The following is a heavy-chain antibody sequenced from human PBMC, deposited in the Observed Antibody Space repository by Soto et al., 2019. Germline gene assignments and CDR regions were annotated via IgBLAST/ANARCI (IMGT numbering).Heavy chain of an antibody. CDR1: GFTFSSYG. Sequence: QVQLVESGGGVVQPGRSLRLSCAASGFTFSSYGMHWVRQAPGKGLEWVAVISYDGSNKYYADSVKGRFTISRDNSKNTLYLQMNSLRAEDTAVYYFAKIGYSYGAAFDIWGQGTMVTVSS. CDR3: AKIGYSYGAAFDI. D-gene: IGHD5-18*01. V-gene: IGHV3-30*18. CDR2: ISYDGSNK. J-gene: IGHJ3*02.